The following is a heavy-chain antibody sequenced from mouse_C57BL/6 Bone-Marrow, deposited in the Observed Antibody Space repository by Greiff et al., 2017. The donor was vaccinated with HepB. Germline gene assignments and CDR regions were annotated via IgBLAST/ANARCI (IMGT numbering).Heavy chain of an antibody. CDR2: IRNKANNHAT. D-gene: IGHD2-4*01. CDR3: TRNDYDEAWFAY. V-gene: IGHV6-6*01. Sequence: EVQLQESGGGLVQPGGSMKLSCAASGFTFSDAWMDWVRQSPEKGLEWVAEIRNKANNHATYYAESVKGRFTISRDDSKSSVYLQMNSLRAEDTGMYYCTRNDYDEAWFAYWGQGTLVTVSA. CDR1: GFTFSDAW. J-gene: IGHJ3*01.